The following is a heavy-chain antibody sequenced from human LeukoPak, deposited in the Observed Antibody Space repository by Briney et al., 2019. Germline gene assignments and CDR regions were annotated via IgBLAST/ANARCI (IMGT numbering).Heavy chain of an antibody. CDR1: GGSISSSNW. V-gene: IGHV4-4*02. D-gene: IGHD3-10*01. CDR2: IFHSGSI. Sequence: SETLSLTCAVSGGSISSSNWWSWVRQPPEKGLEWIGEIFHSGSINYNPSLRSRVTLSVDKSKNQFSLKLSSVTAADTAVYYCARGYYGSGSPDYWGQGTLVTVSS. CDR3: ARGYYGSGSPDY. J-gene: IGHJ4*02.